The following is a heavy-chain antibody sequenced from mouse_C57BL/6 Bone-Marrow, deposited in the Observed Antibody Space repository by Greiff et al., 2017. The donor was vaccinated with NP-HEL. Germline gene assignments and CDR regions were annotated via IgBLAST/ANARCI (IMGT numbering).Heavy chain of an antibody. CDR2: INPSNGGT. CDR1: GYTFTSYW. Sequence: QVHVKQPGTELVKPGASVKLSCKASGYTFTSYWMHWVKQRPGQGLEWIGNINPSNGGTNYNEKFKSKATLTVDKSSSTAYMQLSSLTSEDSAVYYCAREGPTTVSFDYWGQGTTLTVSS. J-gene: IGHJ2*01. V-gene: IGHV1-53*01. D-gene: IGHD1-1*01. CDR3: AREGPTTVSFDY.